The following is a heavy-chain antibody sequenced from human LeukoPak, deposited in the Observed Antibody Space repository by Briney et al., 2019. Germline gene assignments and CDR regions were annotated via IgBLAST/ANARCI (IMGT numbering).Heavy chain of an antibody. CDR2: IYYIGST. CDR3: ARGSWWGLLGGGY. V-gene: IGHV4-59*01. Sequence: SETLSLTCTVSGGSISGYYWSWIRQPPGKGLEWIGHIYYIGSTNYNPSLRSRVTMSVDTSKNQFSLKMSSVTAADTAVYYCARGSWWGLLGGGYWGQGILVTVSS. D-gene: IGHD1-26*01. J-gene: IGHJ4*02. CDR1: GGSISGYY.